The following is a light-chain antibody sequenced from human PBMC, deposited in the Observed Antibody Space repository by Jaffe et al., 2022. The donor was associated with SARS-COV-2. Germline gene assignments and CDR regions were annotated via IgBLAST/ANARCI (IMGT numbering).Light chain of an antibody. CDR2: WAS. CDR3: QQYYTIFPLT. V-gene: IGKV4-1*01. J-gene: IGKJ4*01. Sequence: DIVMTQSPDSLAVSLGERATINCKSSQSVLYSSNNKNYLAWYQQKPGQPPKLLISWASTRESGVPDRFSGSGSGTDFTLTINSLQAEDVAVYYCQQYYTIFPLTFGGGTKVEIK. CDR1: QSVLYSSNNKNY.